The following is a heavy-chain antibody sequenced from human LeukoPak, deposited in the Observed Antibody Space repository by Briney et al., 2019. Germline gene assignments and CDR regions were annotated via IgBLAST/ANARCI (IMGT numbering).Heavy chain of an antibody. CDR2: IYHSGST. CDR1: GYSISGGYY. Sequence: PSETLSLTCAVSGYSISGGYYWGWIRQPPGKGLEWIGSIYHSGSTYYNPSLKSRVTISVDTSKNQFSLKLSSVTAADTAVYYCARLHSIAISGAFDIWGQGTMVTVSS. J-gene: IGHJ3*02. D-gene: IGHD2/OR15-2a*01. V-gene: IGHV4-38-2*01. CDR3: ARLHSIAISGAFDI.